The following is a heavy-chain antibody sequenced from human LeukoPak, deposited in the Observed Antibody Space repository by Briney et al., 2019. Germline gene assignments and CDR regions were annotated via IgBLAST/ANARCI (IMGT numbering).Heavy chain of an antibody. CDR1: GGSISTYY. J-gene: IGHJ4*02. Sequence: SETLSLTCTVSGGSISTYYWSWIRQSPGKGLEWIGSIYYSGSTNYNPSLKSRVSISVDTSKNQFSLELSSVTAADTAVYYCARLSIVTAVDNWGQGTPVTVSS. CDR2: IYYSGST. CDR3: ARLSIVTAVDN. V-gene: IGHV4-59*08. D-gene: IGHD6-13*01.